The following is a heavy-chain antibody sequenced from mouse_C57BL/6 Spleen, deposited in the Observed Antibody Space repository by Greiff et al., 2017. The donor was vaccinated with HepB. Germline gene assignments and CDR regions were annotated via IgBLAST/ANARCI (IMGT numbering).Heavy chain of an antibody. CDR3: ARGERDAMDY. CDR2: ISYDGSN. CDR1: GYSITSGYY. J-gene: IGHJ4*01. Sequence: EVKLQESGPGLVKPSQSLSLTCSVTGYSITSGYYWNWIRQFPGNKLEWMGYISYDGSNNYNPSLKNRISITRDTSKNQFFLKLNSVTTEDTATYYCARGERDAMDYWGQGTSVTVSS. V-gene: IGHV3-6*01.